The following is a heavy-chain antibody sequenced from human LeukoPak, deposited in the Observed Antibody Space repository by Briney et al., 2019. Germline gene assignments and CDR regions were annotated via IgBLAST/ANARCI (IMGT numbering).Heavy chain of an antibody. CDR1: AYTFTAYY. CDR3: ATGTEVTRYYYFNY. Sequence: ASVKVSCKASAYTFTAYYFHWVRQASGQGLEWMGWINPNSGGANYAQKFQGRVTMTRDTSISTAFLELSSLRFDDTAVYYCATGTEVTRYYYFNYWGQGTLVTVSS. D-gene: IGHD3-3*01. J-gene: IGHJ4*02. V-gene: IGHV1-2*02. CDR2: INPNSGGA.